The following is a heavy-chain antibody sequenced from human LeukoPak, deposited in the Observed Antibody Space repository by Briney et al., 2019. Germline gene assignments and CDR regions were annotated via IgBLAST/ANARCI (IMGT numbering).Heavy chain of an antibody. V-gene: IGHV4-59*08. Sequence: SETLSLTCTVSGGSISSYYWSWIRQTPGKGLEWIGYIYYSGSTNYNPSLKSRVTISVDTSKNQFSLKLSSLTAADTAVYYCARSPYYDILTREMRLSYYYYGMDVWGQGTTVTVSS. CDR3: ARSPYYDILTREMRLSYYYYGMDV. CDR2: IYYSGST. D-gene: IGHD3-9*01. J-gene: IGHJ6*02. CDR1: GGSISSYY.